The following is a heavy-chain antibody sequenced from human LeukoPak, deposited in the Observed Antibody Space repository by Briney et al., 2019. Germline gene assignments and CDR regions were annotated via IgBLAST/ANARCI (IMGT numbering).Heavy chain of an antibody. D-gene: IGHD3-22*01. Sequence: SVKVSCKASGGTFSSYAISWVRQAPGQGLEWMGGIIPIFGPANYAQKFQGGVTITADKSTSTAYMELSSLRSEDTAVYYCTQRSKGGVMTSGDFDYWGQGTLVSVSS. J-gene: IGHJ4*02. V-gene: IGHV1-69*06. CDR1: GGTFSSYA. CDR3: TQRSKGGVMTSGDFDY. CDR2: IIPIFGPA.